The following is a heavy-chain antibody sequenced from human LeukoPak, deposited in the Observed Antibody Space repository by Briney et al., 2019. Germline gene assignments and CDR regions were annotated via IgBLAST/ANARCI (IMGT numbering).Heavy chain of an antibody. CDR3: ARAARQLVRAPFDY. Sequence: SETLSLACTVSGGSISSHYWSWIRQPPGKGLEWIGYIYGSGSTNYNPSLNSRVTMSVDASKNQFSLKVSSVTAADTAVYYCARAARQLVRAPFDYWGQGTLVTVSS. D-gene: IGHD6-6*01. J-gene: IGHJ4*02. CDR1: GGSISSHY. V-gene: IGHV4-59*11. CDR2: IYGSGST.